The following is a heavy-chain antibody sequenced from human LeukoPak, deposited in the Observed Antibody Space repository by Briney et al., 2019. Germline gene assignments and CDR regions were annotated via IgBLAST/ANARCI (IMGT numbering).Heavy chain of an antibody. Sequence: PGGSLRPSCAASGFTVSSNYMSWVRQAPGKGLEWVANIKQDGSEKYYVDSVKGRFTISRDNAKNSLYLQMNSLRAEDTAVYYCASRSIAELDYWGQGTLVTVSS. CDR2: IKQDGSEK. CDR3: ASRSIAELDY. J-gene: IGHJ4*02. V-gene: IGHV3-7*01. D-gene: IGHD6-6*01. CDR1: GFTVSSNY.